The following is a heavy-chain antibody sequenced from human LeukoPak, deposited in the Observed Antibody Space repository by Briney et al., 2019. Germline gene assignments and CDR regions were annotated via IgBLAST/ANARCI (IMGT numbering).Heavy chain of an antibody. CDR2: IYTSGST. J-gene: IGHJ4*02. CDR1: GGSISYYY. CDR3: AREAIAAPYPDY. Sequence: SETLSLTCTVSGGSISYYYWTWIRQPAGKGLEWIGRIYTSGSTSYNPSLKSRVTMSVVTSKNQFSLKLSSVTAADTAVYYCAREAIAAPYPDYWGRGTLVTVSS. D-gene: IGHD6-13*01. V-gene: IGHV4-4*07.